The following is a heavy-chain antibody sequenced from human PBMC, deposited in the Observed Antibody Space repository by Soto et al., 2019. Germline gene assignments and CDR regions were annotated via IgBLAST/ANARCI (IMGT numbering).Heavy chain of an antibody. CDR3: AKDMRLGSGPHPYYFDY. J-gene: IGHJ4*02. D-gene: IGHD6-19*01. V-gene: IGHV3-9*01. Sequence: PGGSLRLSCAASGFTFDDYAMHWVRQAPGKGLEWVSGISWNSGSIGYADSVKGRFTISRDNAKNSLYLQMNSLRAEDTALYYCAKDMRLGSGPHPYYFDYWGQGTLVTVSS. CDR1: GFTFDDYA. CDR2: ISWNSGSI.